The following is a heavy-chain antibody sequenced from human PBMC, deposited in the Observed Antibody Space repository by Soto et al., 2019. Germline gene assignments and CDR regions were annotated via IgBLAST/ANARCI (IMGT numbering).Heavy chain of an antibody. Sequence: ASVKVSCKASGYTFTSYGISWVRQAPGQGLEWMGWISAYNGNTNYAQKLQGRVTMTTDTSTSTAYMELRSLRPDDTAVYYCARGGYCSGGSCYGPDYYYYGMDVWGQGTTVTVSS. V-gene: IGHV1-18*01. CDR2: ISAYNGNT. CDR1: GYTFTSYG. CDR3: ARGGYCSGGSCYGPDYYYYGMDV. D-gene: IGHD2-15*01. J-gene: IGHJ6*02.